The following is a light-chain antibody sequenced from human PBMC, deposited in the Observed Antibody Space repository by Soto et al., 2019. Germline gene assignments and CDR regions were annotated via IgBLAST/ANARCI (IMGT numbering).Light chain of an antibody. CDR1: QTISSW. J-gene: IGKJ1*01. Sequence: DIQITQSPSTLSGSVGDRVTITCRASQTISSWLAWYQQKPGKAPKLLIYKASTLKSGVPSRFSGSGSGTEFTLTISSLQPDDFATYYCQQYNSYSPWTFGPGTKVDIK. V-gene: IGKV1-5*03. CDR2: KAS. CDR3: QQYNSYSPWT.